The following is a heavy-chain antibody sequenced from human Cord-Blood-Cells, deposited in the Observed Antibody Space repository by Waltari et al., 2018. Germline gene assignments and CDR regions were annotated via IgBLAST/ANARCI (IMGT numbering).Heavy chain of an antibody. Sequence: QLQLQESGPGLVKPSEPLSLTCTVSGGSISSSSYYWGWIRQPPGAGLEWIGSIHYSGAAYYNPALEDRDTNTVGTSKNQFAPELGSVTAADTCCYYCAGGGGYEFWSGYYYYYYMDVWGKGTPVTVSS. D-gene: IGHD3-3*01. V-gene: IGHV4-39*01. CDR1: GGSISSSSYY. CDR3: AGGGGYEFWSGYYYYYYMDV. J-gene: IGHJ6*03. CDR2: IHYSGAA.